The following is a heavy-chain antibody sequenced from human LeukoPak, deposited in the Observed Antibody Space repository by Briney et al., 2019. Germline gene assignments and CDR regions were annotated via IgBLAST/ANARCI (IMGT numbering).Heavy chain of an antibody. CDR1: GGTFSSYA. Sequence: ASVKVSCKASGGTFSSYAISWVRQAPGQGLEWMGGIIPIFGTANYAQKLQGRVTMTTDTSTSTACMELRSLRSDDTAVYYCARAPKAYYDILTGYYIVGDFDYWGQGTLVTVSS. CDR2: IIPIFGTA. J-gene: IGHJ4*02. V-gene: IGHV1-69*05. D-gene: IGHD3-9*01. CDR3: ARAPKAYYDILTGYYIVGDFDY.